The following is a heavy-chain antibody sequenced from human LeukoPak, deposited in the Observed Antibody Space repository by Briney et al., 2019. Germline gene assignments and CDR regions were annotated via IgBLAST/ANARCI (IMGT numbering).Heavy chain of an antibody. CDR3: TRDRGAYNLFDY. D-gene: IGHD1-1*01. V-gene: IGHV3-49*03. J-gene: IGHJ4*02. CDR2: IRSKAYGETA. Sequence: GGSLRLSCTASGFTFGDYAMSWIRQAPGKGLEWVGFIRSKAYGETADYAASVKGRFTISRDDSKAIAYLQMNSLKTEDTAVYHCTRDRGAYNLFDYWGQGTLVTVSS. CDR1: GFTFGDYA.